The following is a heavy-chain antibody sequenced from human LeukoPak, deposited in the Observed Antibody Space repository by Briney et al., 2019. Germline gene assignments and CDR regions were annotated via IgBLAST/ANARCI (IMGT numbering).Heavy chain of an antibody. CDR1: GGSISSYY. D-gene: IGHD4-17*01. J-gene: IGHJ2*01. CDR2: IYYTGST. V-gene: IGHV4-59*01. Sequence: SETLSLTCTVSGGSISSYYWSWIRQPPGKGLEWIGYIYYTGSTNYNPSLKSRVTISVDTSKNQFSLKLISVTAADTAVYYCARPLYGDTSGYFDLWGRGTLVTVSS. CDR3: ARPLYGDTSGYFDL.